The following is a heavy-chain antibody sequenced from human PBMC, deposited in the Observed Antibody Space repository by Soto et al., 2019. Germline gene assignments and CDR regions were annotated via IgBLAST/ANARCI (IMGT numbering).Heavy chain of an antibody. J-gene: IGHJ4*02. Sequence: EVQLVESGGGLVQPGGSLRLSCAASGFTFSSYWMSWVRQAPGKGLEWVANIKQDGSEKYYVDSVKGRFTISRDNAKNSLYLQMNSLRAEDTAVYFCAREKGYGYYLFSDYWGQGTLVTVSS. CDR2: IKQDGSEK. D-gene: IGHD4-17*01. CDR3: AREKGYGYYLFSDY. CDR1: GFTFSSYW. V-gene: IGHV3-7*05.